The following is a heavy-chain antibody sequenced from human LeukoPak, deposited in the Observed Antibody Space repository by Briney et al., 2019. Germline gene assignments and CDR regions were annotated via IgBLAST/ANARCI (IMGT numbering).Heavy chain of an antibody. D-gene: IGHD3-16*01. CDR2: ISSSSTI. V-gene: IGHV3-48*01. Sequence: GGSLRLSCAASGFTFSSYSMNWVRQAPGKGLEWVSYISSSSTIYYADSVKGRFTISRDNAKNSLYLQMNSLRAEDTAAYYCAREEGGDYWGQGALVTVSS. J-gene: IGHJ4*02. CDR3: AREEGGDY. CDR1: GFTFSSYS.